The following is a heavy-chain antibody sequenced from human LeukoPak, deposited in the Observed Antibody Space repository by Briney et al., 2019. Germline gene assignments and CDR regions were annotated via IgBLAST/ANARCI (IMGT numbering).Heavy chain of an antibody. D-gene: IGHD6-19*01. CDR1: GFTFSSYG. CDR2: ISYDGSNK. Sequence: GRSLRLSCAASGFTFSSYGMHWVRQAPGKGLEWVAVISYDGSNKYYADSVKGRFTISRDNSKNTLYLQMNSLRAEDTAVYYCARDPRREQWLYYFDYWGQGTLVTVSS. J-gene: IGHJ4*02. V-gene: IGHV3-30*03. CDR3: ARDPRREQWLYYFDY.